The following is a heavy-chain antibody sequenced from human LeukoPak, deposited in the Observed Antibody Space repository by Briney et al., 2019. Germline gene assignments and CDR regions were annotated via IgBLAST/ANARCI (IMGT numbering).Heavy chain of an antibody. CDR2: INSDGSST. CDR1: GXTFSSYW. J-gene: IGHJ4*02. CDR3: TMGDSRDYFDY. D-gene: IGHD3-22*01. Sequence: GGSLRLSCAASGXTFSSYWMHWVRQAPGKGLVWVSCINSDGSSTSYADSVKGRFTISRDNAKNTLYLQMNSLRAEDTAVYYCTMGDSRDYFDYWGQGTLVTVSS. V-gene: IGHV3-74*01.